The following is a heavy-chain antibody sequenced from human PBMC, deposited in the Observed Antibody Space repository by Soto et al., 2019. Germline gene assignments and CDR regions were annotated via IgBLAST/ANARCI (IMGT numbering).Heavy chain of an antibody. V-gene: IGHV3-11*06. CDR2: ISGSSGSK. J-gene: IGHJ4*02. CDR3: ARYAAEVTTFFDH. D-gene: IGHD4-17*01. Sequence: PGGSLRLSCAASGFIFNGYYMSWIRQAPGKGLEWLSNISGSSGSKKYADAGKGRFTISRDNAKKSLYLEMHSLRAEDTAVYYCARYAAEVTTFFDHWGQGTLVTVSS. CDR1: GFIFNGYY.